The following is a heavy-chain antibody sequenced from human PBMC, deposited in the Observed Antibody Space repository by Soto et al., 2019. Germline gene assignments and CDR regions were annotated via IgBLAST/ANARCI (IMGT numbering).Heavy chain of an antibody. CDR1: GYTFTSYA. J-gene: IGHJ5*02. CDR2: INAGNGNT. V-gene: IGHV1-3*01. D-gene: IGHD5-18*01. CDR3: ARDPHSYGFNNWFDP. Sequence: GASVKVSCKASGYTFTSYAMHWVRQAPGQRLEWMGWINAGNGNTKYSQKFQGRVTITRDTSASTAYMELSSLRSEDTAVYYCARDPHSYGFNNWFDPRGQGTLVTVSS.